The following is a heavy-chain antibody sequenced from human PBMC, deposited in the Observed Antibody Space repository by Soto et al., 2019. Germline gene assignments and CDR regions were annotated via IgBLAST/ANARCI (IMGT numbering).Heavy chain of an antibody. V-gene: IGHV4-59*08. J-gene: IGHJ4*02. D-gene: IGHD3-10*01. Sequence: PSETLSLTCTVSGGSISSYYWSWIRQPPGKGLEWIRYIYYSGSTNYNPSLKSRVNISVDTSKNQLSIKLRTVTAADTAVYYCARVARSGSYQYYFDYWGQGTLVTVS. CDR2: IYYSGST. CDR1: GGSISSYY. CDR3: ARVARSGSYQYYFDY.